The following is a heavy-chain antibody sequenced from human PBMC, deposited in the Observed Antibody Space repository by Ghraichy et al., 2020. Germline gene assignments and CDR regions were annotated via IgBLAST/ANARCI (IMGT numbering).Heavy chain of an antibody. CDR1: GFTFSGFG. J-gene: IGHJ4*01. Sequence: GGSLRLSCVASGFTFSGFGMSWVRQAPGKGLEWVANVNEDGSEKNYVDSVKGRFTISRDNAKNSLFLQMNTLRAEDTSVYYCARVGSSWQAPFDYWGQGTLLTVSS. D-gene: IGHD6-13*01. CDR2: VNEDGSEK. V-gene: IGHV3-7*04. CDR3: ARVGSSWQAPFDY.